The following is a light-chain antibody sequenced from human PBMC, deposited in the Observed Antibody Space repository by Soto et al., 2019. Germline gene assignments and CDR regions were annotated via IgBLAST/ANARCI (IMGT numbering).Light chain of an antibody. CDR3: AVWDDSLNGVV. CDR1: SSNVGNNA. CDR2: YDD. V-gene: IGLV1-36*01. Sequence: QSVLTQPPSVSDAPRQRVTISCSGSSSNVGNNAVNWYQQLPGKAPKLLIYYDDLLPSGVSDRFSGSKSGTSASLAISGLQSEDEADYYCAVWDDSLNGVVFGGWTKLTVL. J-gene: IGLJ2*01.